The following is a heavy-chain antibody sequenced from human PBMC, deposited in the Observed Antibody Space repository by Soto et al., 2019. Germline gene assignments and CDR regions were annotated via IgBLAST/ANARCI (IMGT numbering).Heavy chain of an antibody. CDR2: IRTKTDDEKT. J-gene: IGHJ3*02. Sequence: GESLKISCVASGVTFKNAWMNWVRQAPGKGLEWIGRIRTKTDDEKTEYAAPVKGRFTISRDDSKNMLDLQMSNLISDYTALYYWATGNYGTFDIWGQGTMVTVSS. CDR3: ATGNYGTFDI. D-gene: IGHD4-17*01. V-gene: IGHV3-15*01. CDR1: GVTFKNAW.